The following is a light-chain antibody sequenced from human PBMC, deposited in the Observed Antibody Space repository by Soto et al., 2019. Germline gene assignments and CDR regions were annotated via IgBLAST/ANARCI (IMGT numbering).Light chain of an antibody. Sequence: DIQMTQSPSPLSASVGDRVTITCRASQSISSWLAWYQQRPGKAPKLLIYKASNLESGVPSRFSGSGSGTELTLTISSLHPDDCATYYCQQYYTYPWTFGPGTKVEIK. CDR3: QQYYTYPWT. CDR2: KAS. V-gene: IGKV1-5*03. CDR1: QSISSW. J-gene: IGKJ1*01.